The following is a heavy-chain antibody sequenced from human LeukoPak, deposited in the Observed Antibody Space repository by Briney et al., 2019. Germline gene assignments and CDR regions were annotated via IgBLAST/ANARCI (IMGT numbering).Heavy chain of an antibody. D-gene: IGHD3-22*01. Sequence: GGSLRLSCAASGFTSSSYSMNWVRQAPGKGLEWVSSITSRSSYIYYADSVKGRFTVSRDNAKNSVYLQMNSLRAEDTAVYYCARLGYSYYYYMDVWGKGTTVAVSS. CDR2: ITSRSSYI. CDR3: ARLGYSYYYYMDV. V-gene: IGHV3-21*01. J-gene: IGHJ6*03. CDR1: GFTSSSYS.